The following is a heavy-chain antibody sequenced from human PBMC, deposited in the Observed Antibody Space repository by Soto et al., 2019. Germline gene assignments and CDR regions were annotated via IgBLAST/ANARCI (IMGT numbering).Heavy chain of an antibody. Sequence: GASVKVSCKASGYTFTSYGISWVRQAPGQGLEWMGWISAYNGNTNYAQKLQGRVTMTTDTSTSTAHMELWSLGSDDTAVYYCARSYSYGSYWYFDYWGQGALVTVSS. CDR1: GYTFTSYG. V-gene: IGHV1-18*01. CDR3: ARSYSYGSYWYFDY. D-gene: IGHD5-18*01. CDR2: ISAYNGNT. J-gene: IGHJ4*02.